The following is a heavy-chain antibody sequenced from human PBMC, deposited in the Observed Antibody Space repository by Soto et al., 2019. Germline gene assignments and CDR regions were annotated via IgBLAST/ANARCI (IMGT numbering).Heavy chain of an antibody. CDR2: VNTYNGNS. J-gene: IGHJ4*02. Sequence: QVQLVQSGVEVKKPVASVKVSCKASGYTFTNYAISWVRQAPGRGMEWMGWVNTYNGNSNYAQIFQGRVTMTTDTSEGTADNEWRSLKSDGSAVYYCANDSQYSTDWQRFDSWGQGTLVTVSS. D-gene: IGHD6-6*01. CDR1: GYTFTNYA. V-gene: IGHV1-18*01. CDR3: ANDSQYSTDWQRFDS.